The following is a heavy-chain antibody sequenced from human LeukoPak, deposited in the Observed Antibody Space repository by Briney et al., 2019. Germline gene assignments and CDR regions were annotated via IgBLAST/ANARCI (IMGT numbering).Heavy chain of an antibody. V-gene: IGHV1-2*06. CDR1: GYTFTGYY. J-gene: IGHJ1*01. CDR3: VRVAVTGIAYFQY. D-gene: IGHD6-19*01. Sequence: RGASVKVSCKASGYTFTGYYLHWMRQAPGQGLEWMGRINGNSGDTNYAQKFQGRVTMTRDTSISTAYMDLIRLTSDDTAVYYCVRVAVTGIAYFQYWGQGTLVTVPS. CDR2: INGNSGDT.